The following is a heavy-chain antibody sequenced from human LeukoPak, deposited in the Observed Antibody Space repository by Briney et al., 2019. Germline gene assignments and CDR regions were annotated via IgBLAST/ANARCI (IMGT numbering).Heavy chain of an antibody. V-gene: IGHV1-18*01. Sequence: RASVKVSCKASGYSFKSNGISWVRQAPGQGLEWMGWISTYNDNTKYAQKFQGRVTMTTDTSTSTAYMELRSLRSEDTAVYYCAXLXXXXXXSWFDPWXQGTLVTVSS. CDR2: ISTYNDNT. CDR1: GYSFKSNG. J-gene: IGHJ5*02. CDR3: AXLXXXXXXSWFDP.